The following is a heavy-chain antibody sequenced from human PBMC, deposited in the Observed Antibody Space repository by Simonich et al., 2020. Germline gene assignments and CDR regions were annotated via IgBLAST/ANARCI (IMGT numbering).Heavy chain of an antibody. Sequence: QVQLVQSGAEVKKPGASVKVSCKASGYPFTGYYMHWVRQAPGQGLEWVEWINPNSGSTTEAQKFQGRVTMTRDTSISTAYMELSRLRSDDTAVYYCARDPVVPAASRNAFDIWGQGTMVTVSS. CDR3: ARDPVVPAASRNAFDI. D-gene: IGHD2-2*01. V-gene: IGHV1-2*02. CDR1: GYPFTGYY. J-gene: IGHJ3*02. CDR2: INPNSGST.